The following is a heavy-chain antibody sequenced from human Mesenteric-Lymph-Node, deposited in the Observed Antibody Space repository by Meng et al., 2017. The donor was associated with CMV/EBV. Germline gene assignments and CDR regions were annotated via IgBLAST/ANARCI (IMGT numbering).Heavy chain of an antibody. Sequence: GGSLRLSCAASGFSFSGYWMHWVRQLPGKGLVWVSHINTDGSITSYADSVKGRFSISRDNAKNTVDLLMNSLGAEDTAIYYCAKGGRFEVIPNDYWGPGTLVTVSS. D-gene: IGHD3-16*01. CDR3: AKGGRFEVIPNDY. CDR2: INTDGSIT. J-gene: IGHJ4*02. CDR1: GFSFSGYW. V-gene: IGHV3-74*01.